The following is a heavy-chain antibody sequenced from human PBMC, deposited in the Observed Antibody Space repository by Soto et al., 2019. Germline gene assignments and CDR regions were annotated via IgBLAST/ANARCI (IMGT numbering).Heavy chain of an antibody. CDR2: ISTYNGDT. D-gene: IGHD2-15*01. V-gene: IGHV1-18*01. CDR1: GYTFSTSG. J-gene: IGHJ6*02. CDR3: ARAGAAPYYYYGMDV. Sequence: QVQLVQSGAEVRKPGASVKVSCKASGYTFSTSGMSWLRQAPGQGLEWMGWISTYNGDTNDAPKFQDRVTMTSDTSPSKVYMELRSLRSDDTAVYYCARAGAAPYYYYGMDVWGQGTRVTVSS.